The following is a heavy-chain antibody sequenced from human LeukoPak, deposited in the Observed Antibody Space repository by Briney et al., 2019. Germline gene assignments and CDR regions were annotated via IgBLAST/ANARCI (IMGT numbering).Heavy chain of an antibody. D-gene: IGHD3-10*01. J-gene: IGHJ4*02. V-gene: IGHV3-64D*06. CDR1: GFTFSSFA. CDR2: ISNTGIST. CDR3: VKDDSHYYDSGIYPY. Sequence: GGSLRLSCSASGFTFSSFALHWVRQAPGKGLEYVSGISNTGISTYYADSVTGRFTISRDNSKNTLYLQMGSLRAEDTAIYYCVKDDSHYYDSGIYPYWGQGTLVTVSS.